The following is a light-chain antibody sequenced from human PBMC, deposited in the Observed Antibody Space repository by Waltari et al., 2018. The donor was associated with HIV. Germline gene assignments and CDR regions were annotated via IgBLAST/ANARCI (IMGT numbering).Light chain of an antibody. Sequence: QSVLTQPPSVSGAPGQRVTISCTGTRSNIGAGYDVQWYQQLPGTAPKLLIYGNTIRPSGAPCHFSGSKAGTSASLDITGLQAEDEADYYCQSYDSSLSGSKIFGGGTKLTVL. J-gene: IGLJ2*01. CDR2: GNT. V-gene: IGLV1-40*01. CDR3: QSYDSSLSGSKI. CDR1: RSNIGAGYD.